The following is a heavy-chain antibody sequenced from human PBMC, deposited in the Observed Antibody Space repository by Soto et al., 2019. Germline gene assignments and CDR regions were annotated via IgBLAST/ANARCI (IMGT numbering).Heavy chain of an antibody. CDR3: SRSLNS. CDR2: INPDGSEK. Sequence: QPGGSLRLSCAASGFTFSSFWMDWVRQAPGKGLEWVANINPDGSEKPYVDSVKGRFTISRDXARNSLYLQMRSLTAEDSALYYCSRSLNSWGQGTRVTVSS. V-gene: IGHV3-7*01. CDR1: GFTFSSFW. J-gene: IGHJ4*02.